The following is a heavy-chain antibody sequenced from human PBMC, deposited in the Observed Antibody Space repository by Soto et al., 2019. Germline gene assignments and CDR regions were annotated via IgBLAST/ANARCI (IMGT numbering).Heavy chain of an antibody. CDR2: ISAYNGNT. CDR1: GYTFISSD. Sequence: GASVKVSCKASGYTFISSDITWVRQAPGQGLEWMGWISAYNGNTNVPQNLQGRVILTTDTSTDTACMELRSLRSDDTAMYYCARVRSPGHPPYNWFDPWGQGTLVTVSS. V-gene: IGHV1-18*04. CDR3: ARVRSPGHPPYNWFDP. J-gene: IGHJ5*02.